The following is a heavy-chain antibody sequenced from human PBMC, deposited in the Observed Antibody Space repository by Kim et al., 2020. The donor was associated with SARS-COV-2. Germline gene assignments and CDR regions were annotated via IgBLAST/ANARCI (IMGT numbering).Heavy chain of an antibody. Sequence: GESLKISCKGSGYSFTSYWIGWVRQMPGKGLEWMGIIYPGDSDTRYSPSFQGQVTISADKSISTAYLQWSSLKASDTAMYYCARPREALGFGELSAFDYWGQGTLVTVSS. V-gene: IGHV5-51*01. J-gene: IGHJ4*02. CDR1: GYSFTSYW. CDR3: ARPREALGFGELSAFDY. CDR2: IYPGDSDT. D-gene: IGHD3-10*01.